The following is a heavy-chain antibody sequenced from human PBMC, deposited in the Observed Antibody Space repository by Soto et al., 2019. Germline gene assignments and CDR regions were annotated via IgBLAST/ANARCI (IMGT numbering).Heavy chain of an antibody. CDR3: ARVRRNIAAAGDHYYYYYMDV. D-gene: IGHD6-13*01. J-gene: IGHJ6*03. CDR2: IYYSGST. V-gene: IGHV4-59*01. CDR1: GGSINSYY. Sequence: SSETLSLTRTVSGGSINSYYWSWIPQPPGKGLEWIGYIYYSGSTNYNPSLKSRVTISVDTSKNQLSLRLSSVTAADTAVYYCARVRRNIAAAGDHYYYYYMDVWGKGTTVTVSS.